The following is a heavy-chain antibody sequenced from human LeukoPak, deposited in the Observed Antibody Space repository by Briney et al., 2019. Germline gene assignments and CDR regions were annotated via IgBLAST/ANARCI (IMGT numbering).Heavy chain of an antibody. J-gene: IGHJ6*04. CDR1: GFTFDDYG. V-gene: IGHV3-20*04. CDR2: INWNGGST. CDR3: ARDLRKSITMARGRPAGLDV. D-gene: IGHD3-10*01. Sequence: GGSLRLSCAASGFTFDDYGMSWVRQAPGKGLEWVSGINWNGGSTGYADSVKGRFTISRDNAKNSLYLQMNSLRAEDTAVYYCARDLRKSITMARGRPAGLDVWGKGTTVTISS.